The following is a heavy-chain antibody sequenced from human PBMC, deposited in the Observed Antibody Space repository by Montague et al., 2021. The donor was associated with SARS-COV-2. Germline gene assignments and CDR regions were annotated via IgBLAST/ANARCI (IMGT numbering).Heavy chain of an antibody. D-gene: IGHD3-3*01. J-gene: IGHJ4*02. V-gene: IGHV3-21*01. CDR3: ARGVEWLLFNVFDY. CDR2: ISSSSSYI. CDR1: GFTFSSYS. Sequence: SLRLSCAASGFTFSSYSMNWVRQAPGKGLEWVSSISSSSSYIYYADSVXGRFTISRDNAKNSLYLQMNSLRAEDTAVYYCARGVEWLLFNVFDYWGQGTLVTVSS.